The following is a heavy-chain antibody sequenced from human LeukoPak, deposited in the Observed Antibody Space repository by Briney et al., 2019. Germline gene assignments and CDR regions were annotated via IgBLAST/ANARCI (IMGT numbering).Heavy chain of an antibody. D-gene: IGHD6-19*01. Sequence: GGSLRLSCAASGFAFSSYEMNWVRQAPGKGLEWVSYISSSSSTIYYADSVKGRFTTSRDNAKNSLYLQMNSLRAEDTAVYYCARDLFRGWYFFDYWGQGTLVTVSS. CDR3: ARDLFRGWYFFDY. CDR1: GFAFSSYE. J-gene: IGHJ4*02. CDR2: ISSSSSTI. V-gene: IGHV3-48*03.